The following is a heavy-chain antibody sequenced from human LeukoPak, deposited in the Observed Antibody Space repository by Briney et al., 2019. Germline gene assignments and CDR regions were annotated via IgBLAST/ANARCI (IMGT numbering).Heavy chain of an antibody. D-gene: IGHD6-19*01. Sequence: GGSLRLSCAASGFTFSSYEMNWVRQAPGKGLEWVSYISGSGRNIYYADSVKGRFTISRDNAKNSLYLQMSSLRAEDTAVFSCARGSSGWSFDYWGQGTLVTVSS. CDR3: ARGSSGWSFDY. CDR2: ISGSGRNI. CDR1: GFTFSSYE. V-gene: IGHV3-48*03. J-gene: IGHJ4*02.